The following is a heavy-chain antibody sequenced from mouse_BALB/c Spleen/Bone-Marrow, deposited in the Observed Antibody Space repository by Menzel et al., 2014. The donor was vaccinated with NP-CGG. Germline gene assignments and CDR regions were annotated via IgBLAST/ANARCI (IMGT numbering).Heavy chain of an antibody. V-gene: IGHV5-6-4*01. Sequence: EVKLVESGGGLVKPGGSLKLSCAASGFTFSSYTMSWVRQTPEKRLERVATISSGGSYTYYPDGVKGRFTISRDNAKNTLYLQMSSLKSEDTAMYYCTSMITRGYYFDYWGQGTTLTVSS. CDR1: GFTFSSYT. D-gene: IGHD2-4*01. CDR2: ISSGGSYT. J-gene: IGHJ2*01. CDR3: TSMITRGYYFDY.